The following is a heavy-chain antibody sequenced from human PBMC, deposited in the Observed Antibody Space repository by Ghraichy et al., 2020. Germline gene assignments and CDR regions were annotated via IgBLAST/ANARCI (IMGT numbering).Heavy chain of an antibody. CDR1: GGSFSGYY. CDR3: ARGRRAARPHWYFDL. D-gene: IGHD6-6*01. J-gene: IGHJ2*01. Sequence: SETLSLTCAVYGGSFSGYYWSWIRQPPGKGLELIGEINHSGSTNHNPSLKSPVTISVDTSKNQFSLKLSSVTAADTAVYYCARGRRAARPHWYFDLWGRGTLVTVSS. V-gene: IGHV4-34*01. CDR2: INHSGST.